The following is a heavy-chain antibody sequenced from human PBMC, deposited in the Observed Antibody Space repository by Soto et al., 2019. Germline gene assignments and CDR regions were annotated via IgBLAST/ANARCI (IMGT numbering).Heavy chain of an antibody. CDR3: ASRSTRGDYYYAMDV. D-gene: IGHD2-2*01. CDR1: GYSLTSYW. V-gene: IGHV5-10-1*01. Sequence: GESLKISCKGSGYSLTSYWISWGRQMPGKGLEWMGRIDPSDSYTNYSPSFQGHVTISAYKSISTAYLQWSSLKASDTAMYYCASRSTRGDYYYAMDVWGQGTRGTVSS. J-gene: IGHJ6*02. CDR2: IDPSDSYT.